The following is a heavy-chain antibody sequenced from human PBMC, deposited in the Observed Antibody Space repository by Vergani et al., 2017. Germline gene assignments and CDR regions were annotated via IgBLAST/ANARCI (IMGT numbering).Heavy chain of an antibody. D-gene: IGHD6-19*01. CDR2: IKQDGSEK. V-gene: IGHV3-7*03. Sequence: EVQLVESGGGLVQPGGSLRLSCAASRFTFSSYWMSWVRQAPGKGLEWVANIKQDGSEKYYVDSVKGRFTISRDNAKNSLYLQMNSLRAEDTAVYYCASEIAVAGKNDYYYYGMDVWGQGTTVTVSS. CDR1: RFTFSSYW. J-gene: IGHJ6*02. CDR3: ASEIAVAGKNDYYYYGMDV.